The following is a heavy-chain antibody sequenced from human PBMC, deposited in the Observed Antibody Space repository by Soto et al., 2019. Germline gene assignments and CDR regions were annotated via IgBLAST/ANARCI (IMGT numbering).Heavy chain of an antibody. CDR2: IYYSGST. D-gene: IGHD6-13*01. Sequence: PPETFSLTCTVSGGFISSSSYYWVLIRQPPGKGLEWIGSIYYSGSTYYNPSLKSRVTISVDTSKNQFSLKLSSVTAADTAVYYCAKQTGAAGGDFDYWGQGTPVTVSS. CDR1: GGFISSSSYY. CDR3: AKQTGAAGGDFDY. V-gene: IGHV4-39*01. J-gene: IGHJ4*01.